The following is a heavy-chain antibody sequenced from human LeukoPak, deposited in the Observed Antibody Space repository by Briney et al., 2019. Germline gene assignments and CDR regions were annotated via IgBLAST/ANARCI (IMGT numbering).Heavy chain of an antibody. CDR1: GGSISSSSYY. Sequence: SETLSLTCTVSGGSISSSSYYWGWIRQPPGKGLEWIGSIYYSGSTYYNPSLKSRVTMSVDTSKNQFSLKLSSVTAADTAVYYCARDITMVRGVEIFSRFDPWGQGTLVTVSS. V-gene: IGHV4-39*07. CDR3: ARDITMVRGVEIFSRFDP. J-gene: IGHJ5*02. D-gene: IGHD3-10*01. CDR2: IYYSGST.